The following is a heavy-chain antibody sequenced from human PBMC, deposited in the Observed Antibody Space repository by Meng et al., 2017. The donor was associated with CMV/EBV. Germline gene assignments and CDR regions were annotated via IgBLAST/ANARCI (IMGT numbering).Heavy chain of an antibody. V-gene: IGHV3-48*03. Sequence: GGSLRLSCAASGFTFSSYEMNWVRQAPGKGLEWVSYISSSGSTIYYADSVKGRFTISRDNAKNSLYLQMNSLRAEDTAVYYCARDLGGITIFGVVTPNHDAFDIWGQGTMVTVSS. CDR3: ARDLGGITIFGVVTPNHDAFDI. CDR2: ISSSGSTI. D-gene: IGHD3-3*01. J-gene: IGHJ3*02. CDR1: GFTFSSYE.